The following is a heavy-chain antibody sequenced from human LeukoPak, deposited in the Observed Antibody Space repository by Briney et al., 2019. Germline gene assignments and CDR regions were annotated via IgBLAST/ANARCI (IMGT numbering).Heavy chain of an antibody. V-gene: IGHV3-23*01. J-gene: IGHJ4*02. CDR2: IGGSGDSI. D-gene: IGHD5-12*01. CDR3: AKGATILTFDY. Sequence: GGSLRLSCAASGFTFSSYAMTWVRQAPGKGLEWVSIIGGSGDSIYYADSVKGRFTISRDNSQNTLYLQMNSLSAEDTAVYYCAKGATILTFDYWGQGTLVTVSS. CDR1: GFTFSSYA.